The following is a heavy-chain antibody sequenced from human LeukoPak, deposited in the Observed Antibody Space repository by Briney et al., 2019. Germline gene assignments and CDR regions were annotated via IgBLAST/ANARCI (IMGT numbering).Heavy chain of an antibody. J-gene: IGHJ4*02. D-gene: IGHD5-12*01. CDR1: GGSISSGDYY. CDR3: ARKSGFDLGIDY. Sequence: SETLSLTCTVSGGSISSGDYYWSWIRQPPGKGLEWIGYIYYSGSTYYNPSLKSRVTISVDTSKNQFSLKLSSVTAADTAVYYCARKSGFDLGIDYWGQGTLVTVSS. CDR2: IYYSGST. V-gene: IGHV4-30-4*01.